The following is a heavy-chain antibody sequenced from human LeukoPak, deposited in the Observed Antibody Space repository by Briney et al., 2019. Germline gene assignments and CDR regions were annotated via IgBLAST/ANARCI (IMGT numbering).Heavy chain of an antibody. Sequence: SETLSLTCAVYGGSFSGYYWSWIRQPPGKGLEWIGEINHSGSTNYNPSLKSRVTISVDTSKNQFSLKLSSVTAADTAVYYCARARDYYDSSGYYYRRANRTPYFDYWGQGTLVTVSS. CDR1: GGSFSGYY. CDR2: INHSGST. V-gene: IGHV4-34*01. D-gene: IGHD3-22*01. J-gene: IGHJ4*02. CDR3: ARARDYYDSSGYYYRRANRTPYFDY.